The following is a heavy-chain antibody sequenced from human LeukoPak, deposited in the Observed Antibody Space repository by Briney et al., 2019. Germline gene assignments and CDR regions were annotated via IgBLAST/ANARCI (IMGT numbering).Heavy chain of an antibody. V-gene: IGHV4-39*02. CDR3: ARETRSYGASVMDWIDP. J-gene: IGHJ5*02. Sequence: PSETLSLTCTVSGGSISSSSYYWGWIRQPPGKGLEWIGSIYYSGSTYYNPSLKSRSAISIDTSKNHFSLKLSSVTAADTAVYFCARETRSYGASVMDWIDPWGQGTLVTVSS. CDR2: IYYSGST. CDR1: GGSISSSSYY. D-gene: IGHD4-17*01.